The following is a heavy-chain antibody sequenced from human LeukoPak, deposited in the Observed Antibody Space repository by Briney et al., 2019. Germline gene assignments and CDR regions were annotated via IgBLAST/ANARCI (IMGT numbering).Heavy chain of an antibody. V-gene: IGHV3-23*01. D-gene: IGHD6-13*01. CDR3: AREPTGYSSSWYPYYYYYMDV. CDR2: ISGSGGST. CDR1: GFTFSSYG. Sequence: GGSLRLSCAASGFTFSSYGMSWVRQAPGKGLEWVSAISGSGGSTYYADSVKGRFTISRDNSKNSLYLQMNSLRTEDTALYYCAREPTGYSSSWYPYYYYYMDVWGKGTTVTISS. J-gene: IGHJ6*03.